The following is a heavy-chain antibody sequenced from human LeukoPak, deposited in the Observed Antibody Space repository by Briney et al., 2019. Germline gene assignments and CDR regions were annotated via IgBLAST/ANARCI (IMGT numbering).Heavy chain of an antibody. CDR2: ISRSGGST. Sequence: GGSLRLSCSASELHAMTWVRQGPGKGLEWVSAISRSGGSTYYADSVKGRFTISRDKSNNMLYLQMNSLRAEDTAVYYCAREHIVGATTVDYWGQGTLVTVSS. CDR1: ELHA. CDR3: AREHIVGATTVDY. J-gene: IGHJ4*02. D-gene: IGHD1-26*01. V-gene: IGHV3-23*01.